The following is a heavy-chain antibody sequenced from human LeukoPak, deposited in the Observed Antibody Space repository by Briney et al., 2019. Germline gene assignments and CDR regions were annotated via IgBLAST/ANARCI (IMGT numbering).Heavy chain of an antibody. V-gene: IGHV5-51*01. CDR1: GYGFTSYW. J-gene: IGHJ3*02. CDR2: IYPGDSDT. CDR3: ARHSSGFDAFDI. D-gene: IGHD6-19*01. Sequence: GESLKISCKGFGYGFTSYWIGWVRQMPGKGLEWMGMIYPGDSDTKYSPSFQGHVTISADKSISTAYLQWSSLKASDTAMYYCARHSSGFDAFDIWGQGTMVTVSS.